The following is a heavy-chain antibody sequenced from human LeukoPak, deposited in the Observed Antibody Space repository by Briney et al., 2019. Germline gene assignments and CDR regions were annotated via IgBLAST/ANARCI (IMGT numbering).Heavy chain of an antibody. D-gene: IGHD4-17*01. CDR3: ARGTSYGDFSLDF. J-gene: IGHJ4*02. CDR1: GYTFTSYG. Sequence: ASVKVSCKASGYTFTSYGISWVRQAPGQGLEWMGWISLYSVNTKYAQNLQGRVAMTTDTSTSTAYMELRSLRSDDTAVYYCARGTSYGDFSLDFWGQGTLVTVSS. CDR2: ISLYSVNT. V-gene: IGHV1-18*04.